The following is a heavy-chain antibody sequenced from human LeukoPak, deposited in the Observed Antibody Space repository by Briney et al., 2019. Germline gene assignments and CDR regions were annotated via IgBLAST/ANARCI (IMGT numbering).Heavy chain of an antibody. Sequence: PSQTLSLTCTVSGYSITSGYYWSWIRQPPGKGLEWIGEINHSGSTNYNPSLKSRVTISVDTSKNQFSLKLSSVTAADTAVYYCARGPPRWYYYGSGSHTTPPYDYWGQGTLVTVSS. CDR3: ARGPPRWYYYGSGSHTTPPYDY. J-gene: IGHJ4*02. CDR1: GYSITSGYY. V-gene: IGHV4-34*01. D-gene: IGHD3-10*01. CDR2: INHSGST.